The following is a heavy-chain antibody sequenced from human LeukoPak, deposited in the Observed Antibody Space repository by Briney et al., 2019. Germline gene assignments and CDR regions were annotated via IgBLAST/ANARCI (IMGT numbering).Heavy chain of an antibody. V-gene: IGHV3-48*03. CDR2: ISDSGTIT. J-gene: IGHJ4*02. Sequence: PGGSLRLSCAASGFTFSSFEMNWVRQAPGKGLEWISYISDSGTITHYADSVEGRFTISRDNSKNTLYLQMNSLRAEDTAVYYCARLGRYSYGYDYWGQGTLVTVSS. CDR1: GFTFSSFE. D-gene: IGHD5-18*01. CDR3: ARLGRYSYGYDY.